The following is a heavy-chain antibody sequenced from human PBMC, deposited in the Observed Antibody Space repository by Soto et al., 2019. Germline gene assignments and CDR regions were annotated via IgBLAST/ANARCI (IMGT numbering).Heavy chain of an antibody. CDR3: ARRGASSSKFDY. Sequence: ASVKVSCKASGYTFTGYYMHWVRQAPGQGLEWMGWINPNSGGTNYAQKFQGRVTMTRDTSISTAYMELSRLRSDETAVYYCARRGASSSKFDYWGQGTLVTVSS. V-gene: IGHV1-2*02. D-gene: IGHD6-13*01. J-gene: IGHJ4*02. CDR1: GYTFTGYY. CDR2: INPNSGGT.